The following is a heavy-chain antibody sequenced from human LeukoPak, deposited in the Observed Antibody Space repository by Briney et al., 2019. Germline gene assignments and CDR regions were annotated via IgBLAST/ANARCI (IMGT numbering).Heavy chain of an antibody. J-gene: IGHJ4*02. CDR3: ARPHVYYDSSGLDY. CDR2: ISAYNGNT. D-gene: IGHD3-22*01. V-gene: IGHV1-18*01. CDR1: GYTFTSYV. Sequence: ASVKVSCKASGYTFTSYVISWVRQAPGQGLEWMGWISAYNGNTNYAQKLQGRVTMTTDTSTSTAYMELRSLRSDDTAVYYCARPHVYYDSSGLDYWGQGTLVTVSS.